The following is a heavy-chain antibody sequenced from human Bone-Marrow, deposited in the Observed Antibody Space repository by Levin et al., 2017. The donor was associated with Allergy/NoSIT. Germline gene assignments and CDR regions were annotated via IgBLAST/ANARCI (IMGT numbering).Heavy chain of an antibody. D-gene: IGHD3-3*01. CDR3: AKSLVAGVVNTYYYYYGMDV. V-gene: IGHV3-23*01. J-gene: IGHJ6*02. Sequence: GGSLRLSCAASGFTFSSYAMSWVRQAPGKGLEWVSAISGSGGSTYYADSVKGRFTISRDNSKNTLYLQMNSLRAEDTAVYYCAKSLVAGVVNTYYYYYGMDVWGQGTTVTVSS. CDR2: ISGSGGST. CDR1: GFTFSSYA.